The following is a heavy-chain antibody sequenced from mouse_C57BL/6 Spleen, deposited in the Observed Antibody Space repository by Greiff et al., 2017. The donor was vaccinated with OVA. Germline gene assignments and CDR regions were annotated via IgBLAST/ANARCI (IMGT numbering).Heavy chain of an antibody. V-gene: IGHV1-76*01. CDR3: AREEIREGYLDV. Sequence: QVQLQQSGAELVRPGASVKLSCKASGYTFTDYYINWVKQRPGQGLEWIARIYPGSGNTYYNEKFKGKATLTAEKSSSTAYMQLSSLTSEDSAVYFCAREEIREGYLDVWGTGTTVTVSS. CDR1: GYTFTDYY. CDR2: IYPGSGNT. D-gene: IGHD3-2*02. J-gene: IGHJ1*03.